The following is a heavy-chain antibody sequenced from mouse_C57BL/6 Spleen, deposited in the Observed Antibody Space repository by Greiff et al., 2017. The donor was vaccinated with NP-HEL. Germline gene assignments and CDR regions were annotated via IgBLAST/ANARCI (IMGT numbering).Heavy chain of an antibody. CDR1: GFSFNTYA. CDR3: VRADYGSMLDY. D-gene: IGHD1-1*01. CDR2: IRSKSNNYAT. Sequence: EVQLVDSGGGLVQPKGSLKLSCAASGFSFNTYAMNWVRQAPGKGLEWVARIRSKSNNYATYYADSVKDRFTISRDDSESMLYLQMNNLKTEDTAMYYCVRADYGSMLDYWGQGTTLTVSS. J-gene: IGHJ2*01. V-gene: IGHV10-1*01.